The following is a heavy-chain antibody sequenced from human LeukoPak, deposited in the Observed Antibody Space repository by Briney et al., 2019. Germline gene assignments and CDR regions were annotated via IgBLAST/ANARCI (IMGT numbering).Heavy chain of an antibody. Sequence: SETLSLTCTVSGYSISSGYYWGWIRQPPGKGLEWIGSIYHSGSTYYNPSLKSRVTISVDTSKNQFSLKLSSVTAADTAVYYCARLRGYSGYVGNWFDPWGQGTLVTVSS. CDR2: IYHSGST. CDR3: ARLRGYSGYVGNWFDP. V-gene: IGHV4-38-2*02. D-gene: IGHD5-12*01. CDR1: GYSISSGYY. J-gene: IGHJ5*02.